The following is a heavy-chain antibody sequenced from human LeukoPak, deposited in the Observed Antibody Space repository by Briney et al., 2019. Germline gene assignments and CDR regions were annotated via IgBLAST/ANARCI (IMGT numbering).Heavy chain of an antibody. D-gene: IGHD3-22*01. Sequence: GGSLRLSCAASGFTFSSYAMSWVRQAPGKGLEWVSAISGSGGSTYYADSVKGRFTISRDNSKNTLYLQMNSLRAEDTAVCYCAKGTGVYYDSSGYYEPGDYWGQGTLVTVSS. J-gene: IGHJ4*02. CDR2: ISGSGGST. CDR1: GFTFSSYA. V-gene: IGHV3-23*01. CDR3: AKGTGVYYDSSGYYEPGDY.